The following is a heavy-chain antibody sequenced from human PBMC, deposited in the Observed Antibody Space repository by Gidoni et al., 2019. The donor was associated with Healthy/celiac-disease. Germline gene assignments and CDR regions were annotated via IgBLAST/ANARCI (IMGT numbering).Heavy chain of an antibody. CDR2: INHSGST. CDR3: ASVRRTQYTVTTKPSDY. D-gene: IGHD4-4*01. V-gene: IGHV4-34*01. Sequence: QVQLQQWGAGLLKPSETLSLTCAVYGGSFSGYYWSWIRQPPGKGLEWIGEINHSGSTNYNPSLKSRVTISVDTSKNQFSLKLSSVTAADTAVYYCASVRRTQYTVTTKPSDYWGQGTLVTVSS. J-gene: IGHJ4*02. CDR1: GGSFSGYY.